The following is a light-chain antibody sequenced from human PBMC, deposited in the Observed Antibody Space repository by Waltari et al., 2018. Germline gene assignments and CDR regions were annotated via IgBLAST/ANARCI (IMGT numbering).Light chain of an antibody. V-gene: IGLV2-14*01. CDR3: SSYTSSSTLSV. CDR1: SSDVGGYNY. CDR2: EVS. Sequence: QSALTQPASVSGSPGQSITISCTGTSSDVGGYNYVSWYQQHPGKAPNLMIYEVSNRPSGVSNRFSGSKSGNMASLTISGLQAEDEADYYCSSYTSSSTLSVFGRGTKLTVL. J-gene: IGLJ2*01.